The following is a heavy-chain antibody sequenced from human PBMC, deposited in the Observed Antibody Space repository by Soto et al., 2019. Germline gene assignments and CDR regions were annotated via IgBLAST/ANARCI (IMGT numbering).Heavy chain of an antibody. V-gene: IGHV4-59*01. CDR1: GGSISSYY. Sequence: QVQLQESGPGLVKPSETLSLTCTVSGGSISSYYWSWIRQPPGKGLEWIGYIYYSGSTNYNPSLKSLVTIAVXTXKXXFSLKLSSVTAADTAAYYCSRMRIILTGYPGHFAYWGQGTLVTVSS. CDR3: SRMRIILTGYPGHFAY. D-gene: IGHD3-9*01. CDR2: IYYSGST. J-gene: IGHJ4*02.